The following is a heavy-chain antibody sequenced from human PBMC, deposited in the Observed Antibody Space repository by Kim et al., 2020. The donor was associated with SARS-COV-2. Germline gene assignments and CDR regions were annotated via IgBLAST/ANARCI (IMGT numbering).Heavy chain of an antibody. J-gene: IGHJ4*02. CDR2: ISTSGTTT. Sequence: GGSLRLSCAVSGFTFSSYEMNWVRQAPGKGLEWISYISTSGTTTYYADSVKGRFTSRDNAKNSLYLQMNSLRAEDTALYYCARDDDYSDFIDYWGQGTLVTVSS. V-gene: IGHV3-48*03. D-gene: IGHD4-17*01. CDR3: ARDDDYSDFIDY. CDR1: GFTFSSYE.